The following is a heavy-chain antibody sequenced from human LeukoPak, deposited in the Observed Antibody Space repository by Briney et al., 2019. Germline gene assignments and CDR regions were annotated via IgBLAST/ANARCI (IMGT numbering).Heavy chain of an antibody. D-gene: IGHD2-15*01. CDR3: ARGYCSGGSCYGYGMDV. Sequence: PSETLSLTCAVSGGSISSGGYYWSWIRQPPGKGLEWIGYIYHSGSTYYNPSLKSRVTISVDRSKNQFSLKLSSVTAADTAVYYRARGYCSGGSCYGYGMDVWGQGTTVTVSS. CDR2: IYHSGST. CDR1: GGSISSGGYY. V-gene: IGHV4-30-2*01. J-gene: IGHJ6*02.